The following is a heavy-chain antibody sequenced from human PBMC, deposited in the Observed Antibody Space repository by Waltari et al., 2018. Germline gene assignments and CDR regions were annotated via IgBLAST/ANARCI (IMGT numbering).Heavy chain of an antibody. J-gene: IGHJ6*02. CDR1: GFTVSSNY. Sequence: EVQLVESGGGLIQPGGSLRLSCAASGFTVSSNYINWIRQGPGKGVEGVTGMNSGAEGHYGYSVKGRSTSSRDKNKNTVDLQMNTLRIEDTAIYYCARDVAMGLFGIPDHHGWDVWGQGTTVIVSS. CDR3: ARDVAMGLFGIPDHHGWDV. CDR2: MNSGAEG. D-gene: IGHD3-10*01. V-gene: IGHV3-53*01.